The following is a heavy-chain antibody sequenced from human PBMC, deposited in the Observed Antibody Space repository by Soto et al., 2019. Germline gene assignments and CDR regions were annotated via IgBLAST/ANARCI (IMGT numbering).Heavy chain of an antibody. V-gene: IGHV1-69*01. D-gene: IGHD2-21*02. J-gene: IGHJ5*02. CDR1: GGTFSSYA. CDR2: IIPIFGTA. CDR3: ARWVVTGRGLSWFVP. Sequence: QVQLVQSGAEVKKPGSSVKVSCTASGGTFSSYAISWVRQAPGQGLEWMGGIIPIFGTANYAQKFQGRVTITADESTSTAYMELSSRRSEDTAVDYCARWVVTGRGLSWFVPWGQGTLVTVSS.